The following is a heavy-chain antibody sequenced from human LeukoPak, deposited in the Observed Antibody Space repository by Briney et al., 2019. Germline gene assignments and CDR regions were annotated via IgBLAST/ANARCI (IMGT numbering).Heavy chain of an antibody. CDR2: IYSGGSA. CDR1: GFTVSTNY. J-gene: IGHJ6*02. Sequence: GGSLRLSCAASGFTVSTNYMSWVRQAPGKGLEWVSVIYSGGSAYYADSVKGRFTISRDNSKNTLYLQMNSLRAEDTAVYYCARLTGYTYGMDVWGQGTTVTVSS. V-gene: IGHV3-66*04. D-gene: IGHD5-24*01. CDR3: ARLTGYTYGMDV.